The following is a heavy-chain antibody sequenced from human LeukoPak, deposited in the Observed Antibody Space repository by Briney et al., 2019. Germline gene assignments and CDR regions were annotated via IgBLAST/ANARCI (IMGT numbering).Heavy chain of an antibody. D-gene: IGHD3-10*01. Sequence: PSETLSLTCTVSGGSISPFYWSWIRQPPGKGLEWIAYIYYSGSTSYNPSLKSRVAISVDTSNNQVSLKLSSVTAADTAIYYCARRSVTLVRGVIQHDNWFDPWGPGISVTVSS. V-gene: IGHV4-59*08. CDR1: GGSISPFY. CDR2: IYYSGST. J-gene: IGHJ5*02. CDR3: ARRSVTLVRGVIQHDNWFDP.